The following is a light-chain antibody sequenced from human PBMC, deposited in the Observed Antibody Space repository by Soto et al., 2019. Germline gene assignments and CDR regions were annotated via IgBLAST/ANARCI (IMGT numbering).Light chain of an antibody. CDR1: SSNIGRNS. J-gene: IGLJ3*02. CDR3: GSWDSYLNAGV. CDR2: DTD. V-gene: IGLV1-51*01. Sequence: QSVLTQPPSVSAAPGQTVTISCSGSSSNIGRNSVAWYQHLPGTAPKLLIYDTDKRPSGIPGRFSGSNSGTSATLGIAGLQTGDEADYYCGSWDSYLNAGVFGGGTKLTVL.